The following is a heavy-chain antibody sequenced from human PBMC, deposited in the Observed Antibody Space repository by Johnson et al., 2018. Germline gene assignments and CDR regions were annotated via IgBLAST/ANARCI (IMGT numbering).Heavy chain of an antibody. CDR2: IYYSGST. V-gene: IGHV4-39*07. CDR3: AGVTTSKHAFDI. D-gene: IGHD1-1*01. Sequence: QVQLQESGPGLVKXSETLSLSCTVSGGSISSSSYFWGWIRQPPGKGLEWIGTIYYSGSTYYNTSLKSRVTISVDTPKNHFSLNLSPVTAADTAVYYCAGVTTSKHAFDIWGQGTMVTVSS. CDR1: GGSISSSSYF. J-gene: IGHJ3*02.